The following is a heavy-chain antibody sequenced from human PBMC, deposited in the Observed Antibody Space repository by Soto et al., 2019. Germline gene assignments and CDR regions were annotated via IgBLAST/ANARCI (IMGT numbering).Heavy chain of an antibody. CDR2: IYYSGST. D-gene: IGHD1-1*01. CDR3: ATIPIVGTKPYYFNS. Sequence: LQLQESGPGLVKPSETLSLTCTVSGGSFDITSSYWAWVRQPPGKGLEWIASIYYSGSTYYNPSLKSRITISVDRSTYQLSLRLSSVTAADTAVYYCATIPIVGTKPYYFNSWGQGTLVTVSS. J-gene: IGHJ4*02. V-gene: IGHV4-39*01. CDR1: GGSFDITSSY.